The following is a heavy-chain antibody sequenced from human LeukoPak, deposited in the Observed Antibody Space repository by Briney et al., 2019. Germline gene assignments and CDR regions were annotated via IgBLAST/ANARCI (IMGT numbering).Heavy chain of an antibody. D-gene: IGHD2-2*01. CDR2: IYHSGST. J-gene: IGHJ3*02. Sequence: SETLSPTCTVSGYSISSGYYWGWIRQPPGKGLEWIGSIYHSGSTYYNPSLKSRVTISVDTSKNQFSLKLSSVTAADTAVYYCARVNAAMDAFDIWGQGTMVTVSS. CDR1: GYSISSGYY. CDR3: ARVNAAMDAFDI. V-gene: IGHV4-38-2*02.